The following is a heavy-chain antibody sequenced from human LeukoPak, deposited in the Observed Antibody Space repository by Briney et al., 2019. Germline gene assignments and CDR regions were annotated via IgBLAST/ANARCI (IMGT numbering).Heavy chain of an antibody. J-gene: IGHJ6*03. D-gene: IGHD1-1*01. CDR2: IYYSGST. Sequence: SETLSLTCTVSGGSISSYYWSWIRQPPGKGLEWIGYIYYSGSTNYDPSLKSRVTTSVDTPKNQLSLKLSSVTAADTAVYYCARAGGYRGYMDVWGKGTAVTISS. CDR3: ARAGGYRGYMDV. V-gene: IGHV4-59*01. CDR1: GGSISSYY.